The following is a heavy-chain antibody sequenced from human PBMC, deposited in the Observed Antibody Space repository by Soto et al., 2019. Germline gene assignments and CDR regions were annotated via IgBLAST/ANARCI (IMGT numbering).Heavy chain of an antibody. Sequence: KPSETLSLTCTVSGGSIITGGHYWSWIRQFPGKGLEWIGHIYSSGSTYYNSSLKTRLSMSVDTSNNQFSLRLSSVTAADTAVYYCARFLSDLGTHFFDYWGQGIPVTSPQ. CDR2: IYSSGST. J-gene: IGHJ4*02. CDR3: ARFLSDLGTHFFDY. D-gene: IGHD7-27*01. CDR1: GGSIITGGHY. V-gene: IGHV4-31*03.